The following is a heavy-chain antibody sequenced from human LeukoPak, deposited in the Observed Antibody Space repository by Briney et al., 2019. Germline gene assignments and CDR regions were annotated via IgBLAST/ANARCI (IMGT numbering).Heavy chain of an antibody. CDR1: GGTFSSYA. CDR3: ARSLRLSYYFDY. V-gene: IGHV1-69*04. J-gene: IGHJ4*02. Sequence: ASVKVSCKASGGTFSSYAISWVRQAPGQGLEWMGRIIPILGIANYAQKFQGRVTITADESTSTAYMELSSLRSEDTAVYYCARSLRLSYYFDYWGQGTLVTVSS. D-gene: IGHD2/OR15-2a*01. CDR2: IIPILGIA.